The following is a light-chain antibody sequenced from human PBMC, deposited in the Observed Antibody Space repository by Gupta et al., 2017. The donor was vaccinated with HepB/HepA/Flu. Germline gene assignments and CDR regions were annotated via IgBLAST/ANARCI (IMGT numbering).Light chain of an antibody. Sequence: QTVVTQEPLLTVSPGGTVTLTCAFSTGAVTSGYYPNWFQQKPGQAPRALIHSTDNKHSWTPDRFSGSLLGGKAALTLSGVQPEDEAEYYCLLYYRGAVVFGGGTRLTVL. J-gene: IGLJ3*02. CDR2: STD. CDR3: LLYYRGAVV. V-gene: IGLV7-43*01. CDR1: TGAVTSGYY.